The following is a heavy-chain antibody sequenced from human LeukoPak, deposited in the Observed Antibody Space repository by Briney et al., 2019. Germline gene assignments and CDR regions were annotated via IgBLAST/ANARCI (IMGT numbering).Heavy chain of an antibody. D-gene: IGHD3-10*01. Sequence: GGSLRLSCAASGFILSDFTMNWVRQAPGKGLEWVSTISNTGVTHYADSVKGRFTISRDSAKNSQYLQIYSLRDEDTAVYYCARYYFGSGNYRTFDRWGQGALVIVSS. CDR2: ISNTGVT. J-gene: IGHJ4*02. V-gene: IGHV3-69-1*01. CDR3: ARYYFGSGNYRTFDR. CDR1: GFILSDFT.